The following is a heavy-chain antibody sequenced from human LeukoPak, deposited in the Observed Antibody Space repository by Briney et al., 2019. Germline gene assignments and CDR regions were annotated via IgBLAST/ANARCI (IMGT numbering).Heavy chain of an antibody. Sequence: GGSLRLSCAASGFTFSGYGMHWVRQTPGKGLEWVAVISYDGSNKYYADSVKGRFTISRDNSKNTMYLQMNSLRAEDTAMYYCATATYYYASGSQYYFDYWGQGTLVTVSS. J-gene: IGHJ4*02. CDR3: ATATYYYASGSQYYFDY. V-gene: IGHV3-30*03. CDR2: ISYDGSNK. D-gene: IGHD3-10*01. CDR1: GFTFSGYG.